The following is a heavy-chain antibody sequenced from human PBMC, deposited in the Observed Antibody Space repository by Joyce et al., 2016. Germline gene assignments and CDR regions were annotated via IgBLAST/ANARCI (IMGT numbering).Heavy chain of an antibody. CDR1: GYTFTDYP. D-gene: IGHD4-17*01. J-gene: IGHJ4*02. CDR2: INTGNGNT. CDR3: TTINNYGD. V-gene: IGHV1-3*04. Sequence: QVQLVQSEAEVKKPGASVKVSCKASGYTFTDYPIHWVRQAPGQRLEWMGWINTGNGNTKYSQKFQGRVTITRDTSASTAYIEVSSLRSEDTAVYYCTTINNYGDWGQGTLITVSS.